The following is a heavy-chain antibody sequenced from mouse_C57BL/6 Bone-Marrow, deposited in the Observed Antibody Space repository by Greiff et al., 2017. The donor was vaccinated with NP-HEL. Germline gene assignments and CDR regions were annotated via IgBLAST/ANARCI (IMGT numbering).Heavy chain of an antibody. D-gene: IGHD4-1*01. V-gene: IGHV1-50*01. CDR3: AREDLGVDY. J-gene: IGHJ3*01. CDR2: IDPSGSYT. Sequence: QVQLQQSGAELVTPWASVTLSCKASGYTFTSYWMQWVKQRPGQGLEWLGEIDPSGSYTNYTPKFKGKATLTVDPSSSTAYMQLSSRTSEDSAVYYCAREDLGVDYWGQGTLVTVSA. CDR1: GYTFTSYW.